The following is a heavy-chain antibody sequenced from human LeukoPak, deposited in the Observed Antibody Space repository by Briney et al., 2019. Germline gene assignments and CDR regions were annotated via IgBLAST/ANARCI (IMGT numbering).Heavy chain of an antibody. V-gene: IGHV4-4*07. Sequence: SGTVSLTCTVSGGSISSYYWTWIRQPAGKGLEWIGRIYISESANYNSSLTSRVTILVDTSKNQFSLKLTSVTAADTAMYYCARSRERICSNAPCYVALQATWGQGTLVTV. CDR1: GGSISSYY. D-gene: IGHD2-2*01. CDR3: ARSRERICSNAPCYVALQAT. CDR2: IYISESA. J-gene: IGHJ4*02.